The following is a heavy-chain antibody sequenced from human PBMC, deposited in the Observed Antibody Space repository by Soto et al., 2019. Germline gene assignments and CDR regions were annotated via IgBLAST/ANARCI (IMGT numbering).Heavy chain of an antibody. D-gene: IGHD3-22*01. J-gene: IGHJ5*02. CDR2: IIPIFGTA. CDR1: GGTFSSYA. CDR3: AAPPDNYYDSSWGRWLDP. V-gene: IGHV1-69*01. Sequence: QVQLVQSGAEVKKPGSSVKVSCKASGGTFSSYAISWVRQAPGQGLEWMGGIIPIFGTANYAQKFQGRVTITADESTSTAYMELSSLRSEDTAVYYCAAPPDNYYDSSWGRWLDPWGQGTLVTVSS.